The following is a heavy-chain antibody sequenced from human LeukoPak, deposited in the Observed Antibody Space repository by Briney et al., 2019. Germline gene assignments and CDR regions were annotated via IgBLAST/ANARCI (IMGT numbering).Heavy chain of an antibody. CDR3: TTELELFAGYRDFDY. D-gene: IGHD1-7*01. J-gene: IGHJ4*02. Sequence: GGSLRLSCAASGFTFSNAWMNWVRQAPGKGLEWVGRIKSKTDGGTTDYAAPVKGRFTISRDDSKNTLYLQMNSLKTEDTAVYYSTTELELFAGYRDFDYWGQGTLVTVSS. CDR1: GFTFSNAW. V-gene: IGHV3-15*07. CDR2: IKSKTDGGTT.